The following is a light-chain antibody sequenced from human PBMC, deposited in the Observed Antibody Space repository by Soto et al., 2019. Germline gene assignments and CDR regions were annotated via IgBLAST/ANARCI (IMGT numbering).Light chain of an antibody. Sequence: EIVLTQSPGTLSLSPGERATLSYRASQSVSNNYLAWYQQKPGQAPRLVIYGASSRATGIPDRFSGSGSGTDFTLTISRLEPEDFAVYYCQQYGSSPYTFGQGTKLEIK. CDR1: QSVSNNY. CDR2: GAS. CDR3: QQYGSSPYT. V-gene: IGKV3-20*01. J-gene: IGKJ2*01.